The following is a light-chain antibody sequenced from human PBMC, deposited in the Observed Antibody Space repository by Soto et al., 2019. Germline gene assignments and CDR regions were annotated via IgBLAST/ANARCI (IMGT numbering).Light chain of an antibody. V-gene: IGKV1-5*03. CDR1: QTSSSW. J-gene: IGKJ1*01. CDR3: QQYNSYSEA. CDR2: KAS. Sequence: DIQMTQSPSTLSGSVGDRVTITCRASQTSSSWLAWYQQKPGKAPKLLIYKASTLKSGVPSRFSGSGSGTEFTLTISSLQPDDFATYYCQQYNSYSEAFGQGAKV.